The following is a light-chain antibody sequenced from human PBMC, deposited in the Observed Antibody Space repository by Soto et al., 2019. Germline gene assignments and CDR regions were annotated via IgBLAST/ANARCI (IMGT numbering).Light chain of an antibody. CDR1: QSISSW. Sequence: DIQMTQSPSTLSASVGDRVTITCRASQSISSWLAWYQQKPGKATKLLIYKASSLESGVPSRFRGSGSGTEFTLTISSLQPDDFATYYCQQYNSYSYTFGQGTKLEIK. CDR3: QQYNSYSYT. CDR2: KAS. V-gene: IGKV1-5*03. J-gene: IGKJ2*01.